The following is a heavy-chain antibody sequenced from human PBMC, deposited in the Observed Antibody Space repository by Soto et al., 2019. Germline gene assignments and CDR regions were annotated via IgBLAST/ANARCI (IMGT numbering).Heavy chain of an antibody. CDR1: GGSISSSNW. CDR2: IYHRGST. CDR3: ASKSSGYQRGWFDP. V-gene: IGHV4-4*02. J-gene: IGHJ5*02. Sequence: QVQLQESGPGLVKPSGTLSLTCAVSGGSISSSNWWGWVRQPPGKGLEWIGEIYHRGSTNYNPSLKSRVTISVDKSKNHSSLRLSSVTAADTAVYYCASKSSGYQRGWFDPWGQGTLVTVSS. D-gene: IGHD3-22*01.